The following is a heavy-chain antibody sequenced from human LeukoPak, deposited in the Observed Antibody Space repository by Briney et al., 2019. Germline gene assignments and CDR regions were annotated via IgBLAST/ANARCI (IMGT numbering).Heavy chain of an antibody. CDR1: GGSFSGYY. J-gene: IGHJ5*02. Sequence: SETLSLTCAVYGGSFSGYYWSWIRQPPRKGLEWLGEINHSGSTNYNPSLKSRVTISVDTSKNQFSLKLSSVTAADTAVYYCARGDIVVVVAARHLSNWFDPWGQGTLVTVSS. CDR2: INHSGST. V-gene: IGHV4-34*01. CDR3: ARGDIVVVVAARHLSNWFDP. D-gene: IGHD2-15*01.